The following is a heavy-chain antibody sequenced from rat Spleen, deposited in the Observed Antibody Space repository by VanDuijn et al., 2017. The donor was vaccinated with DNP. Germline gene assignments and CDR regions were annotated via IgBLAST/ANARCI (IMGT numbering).Heavy chain of an antibody. CDR2: ISPSGGGT. CDR3: AKDRTGGFAMDA. CDR1: GFTFSDYY. Sequence: EVQLVESGGGLVQPGGSLKLSCAASGFTFSDYYMAWVRQAPTKGLGWVTSISPSGGGTYYRDSVKGRFTISRDNAENTVCRQMNSLRSEDTATYYCAKDRTGGFAMDAWGQGTSVTVSS. D-gene: IGHD4-1*01. V-gene: IGHV5-27*01. J-gene: IGHJ4*01.